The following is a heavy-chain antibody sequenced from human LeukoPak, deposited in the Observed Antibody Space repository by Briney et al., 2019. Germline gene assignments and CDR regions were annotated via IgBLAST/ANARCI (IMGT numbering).Heavy chain of an antibody. V-gene: IGHV1-69*10. Sequence: SVTVSCKASGGTFSSYAISWVRQAPGQGLEWMGRIIPILGIANYAQKFQGRVTITADKSTSTAYMELSSLRSEDTAVYYCARDRGYSYGSLGFCDYWGQGTLVTVSS. CDR2: IIPILGIA. J-gene: IGHJ4*02. D-gene: IGHD5-18*01. CDR1: GGTFSSYA. CDR3: ARDRGYSYGSLGFCDY.